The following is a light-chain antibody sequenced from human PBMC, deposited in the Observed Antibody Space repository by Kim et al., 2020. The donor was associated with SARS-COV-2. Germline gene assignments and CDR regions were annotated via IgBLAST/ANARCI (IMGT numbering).Light chain of an antibody. V-gene: IGLV2-14*03. CDR3: SSYTSSSSRV. Sequence: QSALTQPPSVSGSPGQSISISCTGTSSDVGGYNHVSWYQQHPGKAPKLLIYDVTNRASGVSDRFSGSKSGNTASLTISGLQAEDAADYYCSSYTSSSSRVFGTGTKVTVL. J-gene: IGLJ1*01. CDR1: SSDVGGYNH. CDR2: DVT.